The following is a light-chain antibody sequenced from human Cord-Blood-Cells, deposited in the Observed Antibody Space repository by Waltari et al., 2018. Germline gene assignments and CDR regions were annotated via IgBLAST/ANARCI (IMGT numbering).Light chain of an antibody. J-gene: IGLJ7*01. V-gene: IGLV2-14*01. CDR1: SSDGGGYNY. Sequence: QSALTQPASVSGSPGQSITISCTGTSSDGGGYNYVSWYQQHPGKAPKLMIYDVSNRPSGVSNRFSGSKSGNTASLTISGLQAEDEADYYCSSYTSSSTAVFGGGTQLPVL. CDR3: SSYTSSSTAV. CDR2: DVS.